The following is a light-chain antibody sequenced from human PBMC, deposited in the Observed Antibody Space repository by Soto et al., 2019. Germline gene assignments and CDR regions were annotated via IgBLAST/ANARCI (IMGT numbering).Light chain of an antibody. V-gene: IGLV1-40*01. J-gene: IGLJ2*01. CDR1: SSNIGAGYD. CDR3: SSYSSSSALDVI. Sequence: QSVLTQPPSVSGAPGQRVTISCTGSSSNIGAGYDIHWYQQLPGTAPKLLIYGNNNRPSGVPDRFSGSKSGTSASLAITGLQAEDEADYYCSSYSSSSALDVIFGGGTKVTVL. CDR2: GNN.